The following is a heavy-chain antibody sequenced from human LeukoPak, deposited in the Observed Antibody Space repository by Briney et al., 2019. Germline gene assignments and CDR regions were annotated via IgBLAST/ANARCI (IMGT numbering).Heavy chain of an antibody. V-gene: IGHV3-7*01. CDR2: IKQEGSEK. CDR3: ARDTGRIYSNAYFPFFDY. D-gene: IGHD2/OR15-2a*01. CDR1: GFTFSNYW. Sequence: GGSLRLSCAASGFTFSNYWMGWGRQAPGKGLEWVAHIKQEGSEKYYVDSVKGRFTISRNNAKNSLYLQMNSLRAEDTAVYYCARDTGRIYSNAYFPFFDYWGQGTLVTVSS. J-gene: IGHJ4*02.